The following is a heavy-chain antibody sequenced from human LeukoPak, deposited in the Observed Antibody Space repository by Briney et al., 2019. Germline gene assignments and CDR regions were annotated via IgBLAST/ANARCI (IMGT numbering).Heavy chain of an antibody. D-gene: IGHD1-1*01. CDR3: AREGAGRNDY. Sequence: GASVKVSCKASGYNFATYGISWVRQAPGQGLEWMGWINPNSGGTNYAQKFQGRVTMTRDTSINTAYMELSRLESDDSAVYYCAREGAGRNDYWGQGTLVTVSS. J-gene: IGHJ4*02. CDR1: GYNFATYG. V-gene: IGHV1-2*02. CDR2: INPNSGGT.